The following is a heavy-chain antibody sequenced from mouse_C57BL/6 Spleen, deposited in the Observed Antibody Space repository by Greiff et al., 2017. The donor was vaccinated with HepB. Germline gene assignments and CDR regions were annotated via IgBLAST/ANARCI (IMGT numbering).Heavy chain of an antibody. CDR2: IDPENGDT. CDR3: TTSDAYYYGSSYGFPFAY. J-gene: IGHJ3*01. Sequence: VHVKQSGAELVRPGASVKLSCTASGFNIKDDYMHWVKQRPEQGLEWIGWIDPENGDTEYASKFQGKATITADTSSNTAYLQLSSLTSEDTAVYYCTTSDAYYYGSSYGFPFAYWGQGTLVTVSA. V-gene: IGHV14-4*01. D-gene: IGHD1-1*01. CDR1: GFNIKDDY.